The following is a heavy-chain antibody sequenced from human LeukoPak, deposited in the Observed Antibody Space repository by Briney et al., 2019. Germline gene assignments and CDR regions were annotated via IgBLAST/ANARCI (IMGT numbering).Heavy chain of an antibody. V-gene: IGHV3-21*01. J-gene: IGHJ1*01. CDR1: GLTFSTYS. CDR3: ASDVRTTVN. D-gene: IGHD4-17*01. Sequence: PGGSLRLSCAASGLTFSTYSMSWVRQAPGKGLEWVSSISSSSGFIYYAASVKGRFTISSDNDENSLYLKMKSLRAEDTAVYSCASDVRTTVNWSEGTLVTVSS. CDR2: ISSSSGFI.